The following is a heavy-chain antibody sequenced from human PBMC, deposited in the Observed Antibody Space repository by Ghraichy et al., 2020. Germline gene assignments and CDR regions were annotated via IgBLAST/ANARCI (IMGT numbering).Heavy chain of an antibody. CDR1: GFTFRTYW. CDR2: INEDGSEK. Sequence: GGSLRLSCEASGFTFRTYWMSWVRQTPGKGLEWVANINEDGSEKYYVDSVKGRFTISRDNAKNSLYLQMNSLRAEDTAVYHCARAGNVGAVDFGGQGTPGTVSS. CDR3: ARAGNVGAVDF. D-gene: IGHD3-16*01. J-gene: IGHJ4*02. V-gene: IGHV3-7*01.